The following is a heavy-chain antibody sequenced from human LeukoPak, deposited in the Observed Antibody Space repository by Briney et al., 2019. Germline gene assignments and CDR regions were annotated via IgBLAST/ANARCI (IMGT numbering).Heavy chain of an antibody. CDR1: GFTFHVYD. CDR3: ARRDYYGSGSPDF. J-gene: IGHJ4*02. Sequence: PGGSLRLSCAASGFTFHVYDMSWVRQSPGKGLEWVSGINWNGDRTGYADSVKGRFTISRDNARKSLYLQMNSLRAEDTALYYCARRDYYGSGSPDFWGQGTLVTVSS. D-gene: IGHD3-10*01. CDR2: INWNGDRT. V-gene: IGHV3-20*04.